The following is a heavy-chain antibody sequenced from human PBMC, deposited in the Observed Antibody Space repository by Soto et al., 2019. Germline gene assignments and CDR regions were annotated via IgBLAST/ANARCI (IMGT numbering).Heavy chain of an antibody. CDR1: SYTFINYD. Sequence: ASVKVSCKASSYTFINYDISWVRQAPGQGLEWMGWMNPNSGNTGYAQKFQGRVTMTRNTSISTAYMELRSLRSEDTAVYYCASRARSHTSLLPMYYYYGMDVWGQGTTVTVSS. V-gene: IGHV1-8*01. D-gene: IGHD3-10*01. CDR3: ASRARSHTSLLPMYYYYGMDV. J-gene: IGHJ6*02. CDR2: MNPNSGNT.